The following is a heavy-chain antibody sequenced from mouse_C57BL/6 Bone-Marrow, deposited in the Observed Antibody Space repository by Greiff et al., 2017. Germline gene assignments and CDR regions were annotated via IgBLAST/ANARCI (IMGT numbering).Heavy chain of an antibody. J-gene: IGHJ1*03. CDR3: ARIITTGWYFDV. V-gene: IGHV1-82*01. CDR1: GYAFSSSW. Sequence: QVQLKESGPELVKPGASVKISCKASGYAFSSSWMNWVKQRPGKGLEWIGRIYPGDGDTNYNGKFKGKATLTADKSSSTAYMQLSSLTSEDSAVYFCARIITTGWYFDVWGTGTTVTVSS. CDR2: IYPGDGDT. D-gene: IGHD1-1*01.